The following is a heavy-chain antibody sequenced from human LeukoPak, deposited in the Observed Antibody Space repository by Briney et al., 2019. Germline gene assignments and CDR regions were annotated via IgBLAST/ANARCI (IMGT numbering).Heavy chain of an antibody. D-gene: IGHD5-12*01. Sequence: GASVKVSCKASGYTFTSYDIHWVRQATGQGLEWMGWMNPSSGNTGFAQKFQDRITMTSNTSISTAYMDLSSLRSEDTAVYYCARGREGYSGYADDAFDIWGQGTMVTVSS. J-gene: IGHJ3*02. V-gene: IGHV1-8*01. CDR1: GYTFTSYD. CDR2: MNPSSGNT. CDR3: ARGREGYSGYADDAFDI.